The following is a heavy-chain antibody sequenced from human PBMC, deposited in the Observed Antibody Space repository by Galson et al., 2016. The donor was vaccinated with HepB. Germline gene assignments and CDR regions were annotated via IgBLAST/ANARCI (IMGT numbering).Heavy chain of an antibody. CDR2: IIPMFGRA. CDR1: GCTFSSYA. D-gene: IGHD3-10*01. Sequence: SCKASGCTFSSYAINWMRQAPGQGLEGMGGIIPMFGRANYAQRFQGKVTITADESTDTAYMEMSSLRSDDTAVYYCARVDYYGSGTHYYFDYWGQGTLVTVSS. J-gene: IGHJ4*02. CDR3: ARVDYYGSGTHYYFDY. V-gene: IGHV1-69*01.